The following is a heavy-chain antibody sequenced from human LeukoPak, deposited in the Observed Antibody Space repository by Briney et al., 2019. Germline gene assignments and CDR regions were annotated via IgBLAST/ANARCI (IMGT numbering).Heavy chain of an antibody. V-gene: IGHV4-39*07. CDR3: ARGGLISLANTPLGAFDI. Sequence: SETLSLTCTVSGGSISSSSYYWGWIRQPPGKGLEWIGSIYYSGSTYYNPSLKSRVTISVDTSNNQFSLQLNSVTPEDTAVYYCARGGLISLANTPLGAFDIWGQGTMVSVSS. J-gene: IGHJ3*02. CDR1: GGSISSSSYY. D-gene: IGHD3/OR15-3a*01. CDR2: IYYSGST.